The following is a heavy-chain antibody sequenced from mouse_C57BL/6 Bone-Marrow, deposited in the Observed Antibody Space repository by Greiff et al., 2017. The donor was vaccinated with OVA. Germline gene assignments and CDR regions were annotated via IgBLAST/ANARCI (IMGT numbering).Heavy chain of an antibody. CDR3: AKTVVAYYYAMDY. D-gene: IGHD1-1*01. J-gene: IGHJ4*01. CDR2: LHPISGST. Sequence: VQLQQPGAELVKPGASVKLSCKASGYTFTSYWMHWVKQRPGQGLEWIGMLHPISGSTNYNEKFKSKATLTVDKSSSTAYMQLSSLTSEDSAVYYCAKTVVAYYYAMDYWGQGTSVTVSS. V-gene: IGHV1-64*01. CDR1: GYTFTSYW.